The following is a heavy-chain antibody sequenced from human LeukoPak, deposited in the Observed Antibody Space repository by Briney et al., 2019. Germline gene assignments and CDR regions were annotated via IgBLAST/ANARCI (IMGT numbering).Heavy chain of an antibody. Sequence: GGSLRLSCAASGFTFSTSWMHWVRQAPGKGLVWVSQIDSDGGRTRYADSVKGRLTISRDNAKNTVCLQMNSLRTDDTAMYYCARGRNGFFDYWGHGTLVTVSS. CDR3: ARGRNGFFDY. CDR2: IDSDGGRT. D-gene: IGHD5-24*01. CDR1: GFTFSTSW. J-gene: IGHJ4*03. V-gene: IGHV3-74*01.